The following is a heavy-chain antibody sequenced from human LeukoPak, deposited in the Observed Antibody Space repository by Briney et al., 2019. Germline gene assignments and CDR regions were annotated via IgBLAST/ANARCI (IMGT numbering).Heavy chain of an antibody. CDR2: IRSKANSYAT. CDR3: TRPSHSSSWYGGDAFDI. D-gene: IGHD6-13*01. J-gene: IGHJ3*02. V-gene: IGHV3-73*01. CDR1: GFTFSGSA. Sequence: GGSLRLSCAASGFTFSGSAMHWVRQASGKGLEWVGRIRSKANSYATAYAASVKGRFTISRDDSKNTAYLQMNSLKTEDTAVYYCTRPSHSSSWYGGDAFDIWGQGTMVTVSS.